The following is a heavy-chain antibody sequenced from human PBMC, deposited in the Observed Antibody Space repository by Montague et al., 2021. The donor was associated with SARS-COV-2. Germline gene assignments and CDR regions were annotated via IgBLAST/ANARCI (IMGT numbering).Heavy chain of an antibody. Sequence: SETLSLTCTVSGGSLSNYYWSWIRQPPGKGLEWIGYIYNGGSTNYNPSLRSRVTISVDPSEIQFSLRLSSVTAADTAVYYCARHAVEKRVRTRMTGRVEENYYYFLDVWGQGTMVSVSS. CDR1: GGSLSNYY. CDR2: IYNGGST. D-gene: IGHD3-3*01. V-gene: IGHV4-59*01. CDR3: ARHAVEKRVRTRMTGRVEENYYYFLDV. J-gene: IGHJ6*02.